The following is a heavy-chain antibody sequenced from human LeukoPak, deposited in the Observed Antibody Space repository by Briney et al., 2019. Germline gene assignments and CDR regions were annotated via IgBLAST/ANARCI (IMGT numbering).Heavy chain of an antibody. CDR1: GFPLSSHA. CDR2: TSSSDAGT. J-gene: IGHJ4*02. V-gene: IGHV3-23*01. D-gene: IGHD3-22*01. CDR3: ARGRYDSSGYYSIFDY. Sequence: GGSLRLSCAASGFPLSSHAMSWVRQAPGKGLEWVSATSSSDAGTYYADSVRGRFTISRDNSKNTLYLQMNSLRAEDAAVYYCARGRYDSSGYYSIFDYWGQGTLVTVSS.